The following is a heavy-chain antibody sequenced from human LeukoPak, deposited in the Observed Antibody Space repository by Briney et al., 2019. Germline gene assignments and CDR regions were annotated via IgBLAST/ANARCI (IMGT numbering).Heavy chain of an antibody. J-gene: IGHJ6*02. Sequence: GGSLRLSCAASGFTFDDYALHWVRQTPGKGLEWVSGITWNSGKIEYADSVKGRFTISRDNAKNSLYLQMNSLRAEDTALYCCAKDIGIRTYYSYGMDVWGQGTTVTVSS. CDR1: GFTFDDYA. CDR2: ITWNSGKI. D-gene: IGHD2/OR15-2a*01. CDR3: AKDIGIRTYYSYGMDV. V-gene: IGHV3-9*01.